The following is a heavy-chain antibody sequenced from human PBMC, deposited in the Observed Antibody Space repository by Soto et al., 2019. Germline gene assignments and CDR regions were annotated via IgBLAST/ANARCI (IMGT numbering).Heavy chain of an antibody. V-gene: IGHV4-34*01. Sequence: QVQLQQWGAGLLKPSETLSLTCAVYGGSFSGYYWSWIRQPPGKGLEWIGEINHSGSTNYNPSLKSRVTISVDTSKNQSSLKLSSVTAADTAVYYCARGGGTSYYYYGMDVWGQGTTVTVSS. CDR2: INHSGST. J-gene: IGHJ6*02. CDR1: GGSFSGYY. CDR3: ARGGGTSYYYYGMDV. D-gene: IGHD6-25*01.